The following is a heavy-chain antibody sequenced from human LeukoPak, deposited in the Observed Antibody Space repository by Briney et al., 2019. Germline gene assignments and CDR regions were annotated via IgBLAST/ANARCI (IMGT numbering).Heavy chain of an antibody. D-gene: IGHD2-15*01. J-gene: IGHJ4*02. CDR2: IKQDGSEK. CDR1: GFTFSSYW. CDR3: ARRYCSGGSCYVGFDY. V-gene: IGHV3-7*01. Sequence: PGGSLRLSCAASGFTFSSYWMSWVRQAPGKGLEWVANIKQDGSEKYYVDYVKGRFTISRDNAKNSLYLQMNSLRAEDTAVYYCARRYCSGGSCYVGFDYWGQGTLVTVSS.